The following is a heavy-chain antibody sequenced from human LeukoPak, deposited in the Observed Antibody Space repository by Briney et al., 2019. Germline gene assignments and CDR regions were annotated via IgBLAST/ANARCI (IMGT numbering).Heavy chain of an antibody. CDR3: AMGGYSTSGWFDP. V-gene: IGHV4-59*01. D-gene: IGHD5-18*01. CDR1: GGSLSSYY. J-gene: IGHJ5*02. Sequence: SETLSLTCTVSGGSLSSYYWSWIRQPPGKGLEWIGCIYYSGITNYNPSLRSRVTISVDTSNNQFSLKLSSVTAADTAVYYCAMGGYSTSGWFDPWGPGTLVTVSS. CDR2: IYYSGIT.